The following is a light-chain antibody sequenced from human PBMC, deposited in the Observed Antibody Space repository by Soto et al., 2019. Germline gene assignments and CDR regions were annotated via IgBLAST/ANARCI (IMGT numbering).Light chain of an antibody. Sequence: PGTLSLSPGARTTLSCRASQTVSSNHLAWYQQKPGQAPRLLIYGASSRATGIPARFSGSGSGTDFTLTISSLEPEDFAVYYCQQRNNWPLMCGGGTKGDI. CDR3: QQRNNWPLM. CDR2: GAS. V-gene: IGKV3-11*01. CDR1: QTVSSN. J-gene: IGKJ4*02.